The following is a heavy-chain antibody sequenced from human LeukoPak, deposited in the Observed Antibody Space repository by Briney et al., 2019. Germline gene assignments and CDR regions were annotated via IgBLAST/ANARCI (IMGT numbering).Heavy chain of an antibody. V-gene: IGHV3-30-3*01. J-gene: IGHJ5*02. CDR1: GFTFSSYA. CDR3: AREGDGNASREFDP. D-gene: IGHD4-23*01. CDR2: ISYDGSNK. Sequence: GGSLRLSCAASGFTFSSYAMHWVRQAPGKGLEWVAVISYDGSNKYYADSVKGRFTISRDNSKNTLYLQMNSLRAEDTAVYYCAREGDGNASREFDPWGQGTLVTVSS.